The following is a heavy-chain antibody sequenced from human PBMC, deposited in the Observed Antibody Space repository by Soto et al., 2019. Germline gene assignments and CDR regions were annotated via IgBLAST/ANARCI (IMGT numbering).Heavy chain of an antibody. CDR3: ARHSLALRKNNWFDP. Sequence: SETLSLTCTVSGDSIISSDFYWGWVRQPPGKGLEWIGSNFYPGSSYYNPSLKSRVTMSVDTSKNQFSLRLRSVTAADTALYFCARHSLALRKNNWFDPWGQGIMVTVSS. CDR2: NFYPGSS. J-gene: IGHJ5*02. D-gene: IGHD3-3*02. CDR1: GDSIISSDFY. V-gene: IGHV4-39*01.